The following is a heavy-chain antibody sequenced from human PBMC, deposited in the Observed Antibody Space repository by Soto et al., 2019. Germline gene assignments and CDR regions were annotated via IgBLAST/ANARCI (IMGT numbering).Heavy chain of an antibody. CDR2: IYYSGST. Sequence: SETLSLTCTVSGGSVNSDSYYWTWIRQHPGKGLEWIGYIYYSGSTYYNPSLKSRVTISVDTSKNQFSLKLSSVTAADTAVYYCAVVVPARFDYWGQGTLVTVSS. J-gene: IGHJ4*02. CDR1: GGSVNSDSYY. V-gene: IGHV4-31*03. D-gene: IGHD2-2*01. CDR3: AVVVPARFDY.